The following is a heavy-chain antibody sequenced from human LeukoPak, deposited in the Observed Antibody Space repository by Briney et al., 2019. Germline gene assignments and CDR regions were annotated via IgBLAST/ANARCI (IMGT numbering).Heavy chain of an antibody. CDR2: ISVDGRLT. Sequence: GGSLRLSCAASGFLLSSDVVTWVRQAPGKGLEWVSAISVDGRLTDYADSVKGRFTISRDNSKNTVFLQMSGLRVEATALYFCARRVGGTPDYWGRGTLVTVSS. J-gene: IGHJ4*02. D-gene: IGHD1-26*01. V-gene: IGHV3-23*01. CDR1: GFLLSSDV. CDR3: ARRVGGTPDY.